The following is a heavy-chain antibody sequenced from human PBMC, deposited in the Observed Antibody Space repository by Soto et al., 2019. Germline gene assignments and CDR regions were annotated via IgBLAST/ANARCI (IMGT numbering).Heavy chain of an antibody. CDR2: IYYSGST. D-gene: IGHD1-1*01. CDR3: ASGTGHYYGMDV. CDR1: GGSISSYY. J-gene: IGHJ6*02. V-gene: IGHV4-59*01. Sequence: SETLSLTCTVSGGSISSYYWSWIRQPPGKGMEWIGYIYYSGSTNYNPSLKSRVTISVDTSKNQFSLKLSSVTAADTAVYYCASGTGHYYGMDVWGQGTTVTVSS.